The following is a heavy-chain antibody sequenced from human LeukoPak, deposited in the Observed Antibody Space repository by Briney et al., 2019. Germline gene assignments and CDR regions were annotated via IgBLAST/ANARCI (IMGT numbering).Heavy chain of an antibody. Sequence: PGGSLRLSCAASGFTVSSNYMSWVRQAPGKGLEWVSVIYSGGSTYYADSVKGRFTISRDNSKNTLYPQMNSLRAEDTAVYYCASARTSYYYVQDAFDIWGQGTMVTVSS. CDR2: IYSGGST. CDR3: ASARTSYYYVQDAFDI. V-gene: IGHV3-66*02. D-gene: IGHD3-22*01. CDR1: GFTVSSNY. J-gene: IGHJ3*02.